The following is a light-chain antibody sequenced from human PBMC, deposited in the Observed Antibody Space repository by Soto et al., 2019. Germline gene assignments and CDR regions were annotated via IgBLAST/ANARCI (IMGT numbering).Light chain of an antibody. J-gene: IGKJ2*01. CDR3: QDYGSSPT. V-gene: IGKV3-20*01. CDR2: GAS. Sequence: EIVLTQSPGTLSLSPGERATLSCRASQSVSSSYLAWYQQKPGQAPRLLIYGASSRATGIPDRFSGSGSGTDFTLTISSLEPEDFAMYYCQDYGSSPTFGQGPRWIS. CDR1: QSVSSSY.